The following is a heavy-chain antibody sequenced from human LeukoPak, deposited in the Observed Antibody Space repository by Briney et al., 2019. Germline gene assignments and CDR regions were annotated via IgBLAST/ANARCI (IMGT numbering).Heavy chain of an antibody. V-gene: IGHV3-23*01. CDR2: INVSGGSA. J-gene: IGHJ6*02. Sequence: GGSLRLSCAASEFTFSSYAMQWVRQAPGKGLEWVSGINVSGGSAWYADSVKGRFTISRDNSKNTLYLQMNSLRAEDTAVYYCAKYVSAKGPPYALDVWGQGTTVTVSS. CDR1: EFTFSSYA. CDR3: AKYVSAKGPPYALDV. D-gene: IGHD2/OR15-2a*01.